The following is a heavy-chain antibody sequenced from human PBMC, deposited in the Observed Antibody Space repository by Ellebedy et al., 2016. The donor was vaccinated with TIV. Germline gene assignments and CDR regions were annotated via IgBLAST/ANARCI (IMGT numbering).Heavy chain of an antibody. V-gene: IGHV4-61*02. CDR3: ARGIVVGGHYYYYMDV. D-gene: IGHD3-22*01. J-gene: IGHJ6*03. Sequence: SETLSLTXTVSGGSISSGSYYWSWIRQPAGKGLEWIGRIYTSGSTNYNPSLKSRVTMSVDTSKNQFSLKLSSVTAADTAVYYCARGIVVGGHYYYYMDVWGKGTTVTVSS. CDR1: GGSISSGSYY. CDR2: IYTSGST.